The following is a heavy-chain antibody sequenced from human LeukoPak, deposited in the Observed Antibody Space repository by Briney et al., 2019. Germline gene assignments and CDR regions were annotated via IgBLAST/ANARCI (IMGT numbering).Heavy chain of an antibody. V-gene: IGHV4-59*08. CDR1: GGSISSYY. D-gene: IGHD5-24*01. CDR2: IYYSGST. CDR3: ARRVVATTTGAFDI. J-gene: IGHJ3*02. Sequence: PSETLSLTCTVSGGSISSYYWSWIRQPPGKGLEWIGYIYYSGSTNYNPSLKSRVTISVDTSKNQFSLKLSSVTAADTAVYYCARRVVATTTGAFDIWGQGTMVTDSS.